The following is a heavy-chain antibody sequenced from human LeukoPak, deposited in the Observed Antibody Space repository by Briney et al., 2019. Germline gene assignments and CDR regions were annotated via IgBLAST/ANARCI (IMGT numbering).Heavy chain of an antibody. D-gene: IGHD6-19*01. CDR1: GYTFTGYY. J-gene: IGHJ4*02. Sequence: ASVKVSCKASGYTFTGYYMHWVRQAPGQGLEWMGWINPNSGGTNYAQKFQGRVTMTRDTSISTAYMELSRLRSEDTAVYYCARARGGSGWYESVGYWGQGTLVTVSS. CDR2: INPNSGGT. CDR3: ARARGGSGWYESVGY. V-gene: IGHV1-2*02.